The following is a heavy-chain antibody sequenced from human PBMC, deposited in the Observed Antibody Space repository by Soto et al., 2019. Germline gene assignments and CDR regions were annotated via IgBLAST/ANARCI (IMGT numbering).Heavy chain of an antibody. Sequence: GGSLRLSCAASGLTVSSYWMSWVRQAPGRGLEWVANINQDGSEKYFVDSVKGRFIISRDNSKKALFLQMNSLRAEDTAVYYCGRDIGNPNGRFDPWGQGTLVTVSS. CDR1: GLTVSSYW. CDR2: INQDGSEK. V-gene: IGHV3-7*01. CDR3: GRDIGNPNGRFDP. D-gene: IGHD1-26*01. J-gene: IGHJ5*02.